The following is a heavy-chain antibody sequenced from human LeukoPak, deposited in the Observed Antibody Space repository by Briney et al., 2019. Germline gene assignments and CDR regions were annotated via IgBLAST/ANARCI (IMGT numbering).Heavy chain of an antibody. J-gene: IGHJ4*02. V-gene: IGHV3-23*01. CDR2: IRGSGDNT. CDR1: GFTFSSYA. CDR3: AKGSYYDSSGSFYFDY. Sequence: GGSLRLSCAASGFTFSSYAMSWFRRVPGKGLEWVSGIRGSGDNTYYADSVKGRFTISRDNSKNTLYVQVNSLGTEDTAAYYCAKGSYYDSSGSFYFDYWGQGTLVPVSS. D-gene: IGHD3-22*01.